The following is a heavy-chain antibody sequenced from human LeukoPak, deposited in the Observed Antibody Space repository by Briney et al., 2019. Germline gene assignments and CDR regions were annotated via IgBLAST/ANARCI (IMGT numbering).Heavy chain of an antibody. CDR3: ARGRKEAVAATPPRINCFDP. J-gene: IGHJ5*02. CDR2: INHSGST. CDR1: GGSFSGYY. V-gene: IGHV4-34*01. Sequence: PSETLSLTCAVYGGSFSGYYSSWIRQPPGKGLEWMGEINHSGSTNYNPSLKSRVTISVDTSKNQFSLKLSSVTAADTAVYYCARGRKEAVAATPPRINCFDPWGQGTLVTVSS. D-gene: IGHD2-15*01.